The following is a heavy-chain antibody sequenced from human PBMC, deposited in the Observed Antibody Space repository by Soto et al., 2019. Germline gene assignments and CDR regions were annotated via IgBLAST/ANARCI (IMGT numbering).Heavy chain of an antibody. D-gene: IGHD1-7*01. V-gene: IGHV6-1*01. Sequence: SQTLSLTCAISGDSVSSNSAAWNWIRQSPSRDLEWLGRTYYRSKWYNDYAVSVKSRITINPDTSKNQFSLQLNSVTPEDTAVYYCARIWKLELGYYYGMDVWGQGTTVTVSS. CDR3: ARIWKLELGYYYGMDV. J-gene: IGHJ6*02. CDR2: TYYRSKWYN. CDR1: GDSVSSNSAA.